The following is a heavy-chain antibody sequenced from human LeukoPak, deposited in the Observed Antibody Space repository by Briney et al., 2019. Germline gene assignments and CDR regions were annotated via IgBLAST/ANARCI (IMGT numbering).Heavy chain of an antibody. Sequence: SETLSLTCAVYGGSFSGYYWSWIRQPPGKGLEWIGEINHSGSTNYNPSLKSRVTISVDTSKNLFSLKLSSVTAADTAVYCCAVVVAADNNWFDPWGQGTLVTVSS. CDR1: GGSFSGYY. D-gene: IGHD2-15*01. CDR3: AVVVAADNNWFDP. J-gene: IGHJ5*02. V-gene: IGHV4-34*01. CDR2: INHSGST.